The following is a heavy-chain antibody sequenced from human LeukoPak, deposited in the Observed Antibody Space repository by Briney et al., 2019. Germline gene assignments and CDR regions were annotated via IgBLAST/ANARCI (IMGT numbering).Heavy chain of an antibody. V-gene: IGHV3-74*01. J-gene: IGHJ4*02. CDR1: GFTFSSYW. Sequence: GGSLRLSCAASGFTFSSYWMLWVRQAPGKGLVWVSRINSDGSSATYADSVKGRFTISRDNAKNSLYLQMNGLRAEDTAVYYCAANGGPFDFWGQGTLVTVSA. D-gene: IGHD4-23*01. CDR2: INSDGSSA. CDR3: AANGGPFDF.